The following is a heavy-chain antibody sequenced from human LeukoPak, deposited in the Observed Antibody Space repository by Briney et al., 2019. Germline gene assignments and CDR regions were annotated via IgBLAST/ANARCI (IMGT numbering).Heavy chain of an antibody. CDR2: IYTSGST. CDR1: GGSISSGSYY. J-gene: IGHJ4*02. V-gene: IGHV4-61*02. CDR3: AREGYYDSSGYRNLDY. D-gene: IGHD3-22*01. Sequence: PSQTLSLTCTVSGGSISSGSYYWSWIRQPAGKGLEWIGRIYTSGSTNYNPSLKSRVTMSVDTSKNQFSLKLSSVTAADTAVYYCAREGYYDSSGYRNLDYWGQGTLVTVSS.